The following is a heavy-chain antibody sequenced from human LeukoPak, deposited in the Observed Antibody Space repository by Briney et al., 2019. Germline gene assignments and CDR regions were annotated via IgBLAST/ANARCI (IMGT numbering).Heavy chain of an antibody. CDR3: ARPLSGYSSSLGY. CDR2: INSDGSST. V-gene: IGHV3-74*01. J-gene: IGHJ4*02. CDR1: GFTFSSYW. D-gene: IGHD6-6*01. Sequence: PGGSLRLSCVASGFTFSSYWMTWVRQVPGKGLVWVSRINSDGSSTTYADSVKGRFTISRDNAKNTLYLQMNSLRAEDTAVYYCARPLSGYSSSLGYWGQGTLVTVSS.